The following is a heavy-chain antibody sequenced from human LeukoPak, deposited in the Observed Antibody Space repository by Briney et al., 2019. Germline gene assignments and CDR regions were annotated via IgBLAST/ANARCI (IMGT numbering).Heavy chain of an antibody. D-gene: IGHD3/OR15-3a*01. CDR2: IYYSRST. CDR1: GGSISSYY. CDR3: ARYIQSSDWYAGTYYFDY. Sequence: SETLSLTCTVSGGSISSYYWSWIRQPPGQGLEWIGYIYYSRSTNYNPSLKSRVTISVDTSKNQFSLRLSSVTAADTAVYYCARYIQSSDWYAGTYYFDYWGQGTLVTVSS. V-gene: IGHV4-59*01. J-gene: IGHJ4*02.